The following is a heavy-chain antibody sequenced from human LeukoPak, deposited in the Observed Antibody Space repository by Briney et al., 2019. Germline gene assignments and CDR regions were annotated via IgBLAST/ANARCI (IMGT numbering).Heavy chain of an antibody. D-gene: IGHD5-24*01. CDR1: GFTFSIYA. CDR2: LDGSSGGI. CDR3: AKDLRQGDGYSDIGS. J-gene: IGHJ4*02. V-gene: IGHV3-23*01. Sequence: PGGSLRLSCAASGFTFSIYAMSWVRQDPGKGLEWVSGLDGSSGGITDADSVKGRFTISRDNSKNTMYLQMNNLKADDTAVYYCAKDLRQGDGYSDIGSWGQGTLVTVSS.